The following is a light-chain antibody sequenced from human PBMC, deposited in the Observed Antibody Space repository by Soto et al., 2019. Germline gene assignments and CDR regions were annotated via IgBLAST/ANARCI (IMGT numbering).Light chain of an antibody. J-gene: IGLJ1*01. V-gene: IGLV1-47*01. CDR1: SSNIGRNF. CDR3: APWADSAIAYV. CDR2: RDT. Sequence: QSVLTQPPSASGTPGQRVSISCSGSSSNIGRNFVYWYQQLPGTAPKLIIFRDTQRPSGVPDRFSASKSGTSASLAIRGLRSDDEADYYFAPWADSAIAYVLGIGTRSPS.